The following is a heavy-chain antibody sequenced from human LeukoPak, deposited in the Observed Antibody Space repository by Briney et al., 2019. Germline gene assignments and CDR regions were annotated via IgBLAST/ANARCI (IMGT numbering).Heavy chain of an antibody. CDR3: AREMRSSSSFDY. V-gene: IGHV3-33*01. CDR2: IWYDGSNK. Sequence: GGSLRLSCAASGFTFSSYGMHWVRQAPGKGLEWVAVIWYDGSNKYYADSVKGRFTISRDNSKNTLYLQMNSPRAEDTAVYYCAREMRSSSSFDYWGQGTLVTVSS. CDR1: GFTFSSYG. D-gene: IGHD6-13*01. J-gene: IGHJ4*02.